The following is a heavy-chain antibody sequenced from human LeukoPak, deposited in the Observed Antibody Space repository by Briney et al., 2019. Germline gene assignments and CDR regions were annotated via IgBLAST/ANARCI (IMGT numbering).Heavy chain of an antibody. CDR2: IRGRGDGT. CDR1: GFSFSSDN. J-gene: IGHJ3*01. V-gene: IGHV3-23*01. D-gene: IGHD4-17*01. Sequence: GGSLRLSCAASGFSFSSDNMNWVRQAPGKGLEWVSSIRGRGDGTSYADSVKGRFTMSRDNSKNTLYLQMDSLRAEDTAMYYCGRDPNGDYVGAFEFWGQGTLVTVSS. CDR3: GRDPNGDYVGAFEF.